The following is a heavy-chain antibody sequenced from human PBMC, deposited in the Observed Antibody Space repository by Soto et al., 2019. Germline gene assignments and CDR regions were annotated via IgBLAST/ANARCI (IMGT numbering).Heavy chain of an antibody. Sequence: PSETLSLTCAVSGDTISTGGYSWAWIRQPPGKALEWIGHTYHSGNPYYNPSLKSRVIISVDRSKNQFSLKLSSVTAADTAVYYCVRHLSFWELGGPVRGMDVWAKGTSVPVSS. D-gene: IGHD3-10*01. CDR3: VRHLSFWELGGPVRGMDV. CDR2: TYHSGNP. CDR1: GDTISTGGYS. V-gene: IGHV4-30-2*01. J-gene: IGHJ6*04.